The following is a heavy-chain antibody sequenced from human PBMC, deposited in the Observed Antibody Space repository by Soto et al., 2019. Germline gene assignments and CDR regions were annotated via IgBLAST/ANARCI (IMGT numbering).Heavy chain of an antibody. V-gene: IGHV1-69*02. D-gene: IGHD5-12*01. Sequence: ASVKVSCKASGGTFSSYTISWVRQAPGQGLEWMGRIIPILGIANYAQKFQGRVTITADKSTSTAYMELSSLRSEDTAVYYCAILEFGNSGYDYFDYWGQGTLVTVSS. CDR3: AILEFGNSGYDYFDY. CDR1: GGTFSSYT. CDR2: IIPILGIA. J-gene: IGHJ4*02.